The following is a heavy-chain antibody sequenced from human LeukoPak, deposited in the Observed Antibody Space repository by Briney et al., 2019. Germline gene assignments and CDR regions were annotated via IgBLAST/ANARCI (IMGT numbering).Heavy chain of an antibody. CDR2: MNPDSGDT. V-gene: IGHV1-8*01. CDR3: ARGLGDYNTDWFPVSGY. Sequence: ASVKVSCKTSGFTFTTHDMTRVRQATGQGLEWMGWMNPDSGDTGYAQKFQGRVTMTRDTSISTAYMELSSLQSEDTAIYYCARGLGDYNTDWFPVSGYWGQGTLVTVSS. J-gene: IGHJ4*02. CDR1: GFTFTTHD. D-gene: IGHD3-9*01.